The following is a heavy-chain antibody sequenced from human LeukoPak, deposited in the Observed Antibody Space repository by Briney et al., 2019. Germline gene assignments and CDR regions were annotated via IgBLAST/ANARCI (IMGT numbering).Heavy chain of an antibody. CDR2: INNDGSDT. D-gene: IGHD7-27*01. CDR1: GFKFSNHW. J-gene: IGHJ4*02. Sequence: GGSLRLSCAASGFKFSNHWMHWVRQSPGKGLVWVARINNDGSDTSHADSVEGRFTISKDNAENTLYLQMNSLRVEDTAMYFCARNNWGIDDWGQGTLVTVSS. CDR3: ARNNWGIDD. V-gene: IGHV3-74*01.